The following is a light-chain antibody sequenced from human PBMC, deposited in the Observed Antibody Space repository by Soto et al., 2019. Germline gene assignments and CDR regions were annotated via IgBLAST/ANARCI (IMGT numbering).Light chain of an antibody. CDR3: SSYTSSSTYV. CDR2: DVS. V-gene: IGLV2-14*03. Sequence: QSALTQPASVSGSPGQSITISCTGTSSDVGGYNYVSWYQHHPGKAPKLMIYDVSSRPSGVSIRFSGSKSDNTASLTISGLQAEDEADYYCSSYTSSSTYVFGTGTKLTVL. J-gene: IGLJ1*01. CDR1: SSDVGGYNY.